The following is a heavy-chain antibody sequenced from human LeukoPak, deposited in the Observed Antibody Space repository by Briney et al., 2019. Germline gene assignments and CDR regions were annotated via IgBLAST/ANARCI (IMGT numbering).Heavy chain of an antibody. CDR3: ARWYSSSWLDY. CDR1: GFTVSSNY. J-gene: IGHJ4*02. Sequence: LAGGSLRLSCAASGFTVSSNYMSWVRQAPGKGLEWVSVIYSGGSTYYADSVKGRFTISRDNSKNTLYLQMNSLRAEDTAVYYCARWYSSSWLDYWGQGTLVTVSS. CDR2: IYSGGST. V-gene: IGHV3-53*01. D-gene: IGHD6-13*01.